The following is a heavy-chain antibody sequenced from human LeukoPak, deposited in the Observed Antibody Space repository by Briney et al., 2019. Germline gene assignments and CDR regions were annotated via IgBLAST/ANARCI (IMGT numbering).Heavy chain of an antibody. D-gene: IGHD6-19*01. V-gene: IGHV3-74*01. CDR3: ASMAVAGTVYYYGMDV. J-gene: IGHJ6*02. CDR1: GFTFSSYW. Sequence: GGSLRLSCAASGFTFSSYWMHWVRQAPGKGLVWVSRINSDGSSTSYADSVKGRFTISRDNAKNTPYLQMNSLRAEDTAVYYCASMAVAGTVYYYGMDVWGQGTTVTVSS. CDR2: INSDGSST.